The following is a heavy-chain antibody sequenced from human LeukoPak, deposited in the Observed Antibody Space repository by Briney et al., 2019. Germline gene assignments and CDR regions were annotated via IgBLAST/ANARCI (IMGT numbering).Heavy chain of an antibody. Sequence: SQTLSLTCAISGDSVSSNSAAWNWVRQSPSRGLEWLGRTYYRSKWYNDYALSVKSRISINPDTSKKQFSLQLNSVTPEDTAVYYCARSYSSGWDFESWGQGTLVTVSS. CDR1: GDSVSSNSAA. D-gene: IGHD6-19*01. V-gene: IGHV6-1*01. CDR3: ARSYSSGWDFES. J-gene: IGHJ4*02. CDR2: TYYRSKWYN.